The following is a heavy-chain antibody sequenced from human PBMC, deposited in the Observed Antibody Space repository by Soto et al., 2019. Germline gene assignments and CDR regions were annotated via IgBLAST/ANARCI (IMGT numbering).Heavy chain of an antibody. CDR2: IYYSGST. V-gene: IGHV4-31*03. Sequence: QVQLQESGPGLVKPSQTLSLNCNVSGGSINSGGYHWSWIRQQPGKGLEWIGYIYYSGSTQYNPSLKSRVTISIDTSKNHFSLKLSSVTAADTAVYYCARDRGDYCSGGSCYRHWYFDLWGRGTLVTVSS. CDR1: GGSINSGGYH. D-gene: IGHD2-15*01. CDR3: ARDRGDYCSGGSCYRHWYFDL. J-gene: IGHJ2*01.